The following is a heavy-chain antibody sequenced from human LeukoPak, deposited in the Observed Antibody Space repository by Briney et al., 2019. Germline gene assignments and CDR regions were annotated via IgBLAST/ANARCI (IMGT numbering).Heavy chain of an antibody. J-gene: IGHJ3*02. V-gene: IGHV3-74*01. CDR1: GFTFSSYW. Sequence: GGSLRLSCAASGFTFSSYWMHWVRQAPGKGLVWVSRINSDGSSTSYADSVKGRFTISGDNAKNTLYLQMNSLRAEDTAVYYCASGGYCSSTSCYRRRGYAFDIWGQGTMVTVSS. CDR3: ASGGYCSSTSCYRRRGYAFDI. D-gene: IGHD2-2*01. CDR2: INSDGSST.